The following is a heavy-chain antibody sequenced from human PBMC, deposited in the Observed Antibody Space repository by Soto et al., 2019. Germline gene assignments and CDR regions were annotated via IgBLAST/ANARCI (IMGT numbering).Heavy chain of an antibody. J-gene: IGHJ4*02. V-gene: IGHV4-4*07. CDR3: TRGTFETTAPFY. CDR1: GGCMSNDR. D-gene: IGHD4-17*01. CDR2: IFASGRT. Sequence: EALSVISTDSGGCMSNDRWSWVRQPAGKGLEWIGRIFASGRTNYNPSLQSRVTMSVDTSKNQFSLTMTSLAAADTAVYYCTRGTFETTAPFYWGQGIPVTVSS.